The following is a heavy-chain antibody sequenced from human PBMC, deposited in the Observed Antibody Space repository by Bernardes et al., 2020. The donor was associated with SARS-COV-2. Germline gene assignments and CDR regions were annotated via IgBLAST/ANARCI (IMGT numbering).Heavy chain of an antibody. CDR1: GGSFSGYY. J-gene: IGHJ6*02. CDR3: ARQRLTRGYYYNGMDV. D-gene: IGHD3-10*01. CDR2: INHSGST. V-gene: IGHV4-34*01. Sequence: TLSLTCAVYGGSFSGYYWSWIRQPPGKGLEWIGEINHSGSTNYNPSLKSRVTISVDTSKNQFSLKLSSVTAADTAVYFCARQRLTRGYYYNGMDVWGQGTTVTVSS.